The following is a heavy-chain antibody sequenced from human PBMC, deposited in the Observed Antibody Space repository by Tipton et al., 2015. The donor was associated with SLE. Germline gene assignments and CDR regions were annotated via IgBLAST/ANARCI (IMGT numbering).Heavy chain of an antibody. D-gene: IGHD6-19*01. CDR3: ARGSGWYSYWYFDL. V-gene: IGHV4-59*01. Sequence: TLSLTCSVSGVSINDYYWSWIRQPPGKGLEWIGYIYYSGTTNYNPSLKSRVTISVDTSKNQFSLKLSSVTAADTAVYYCARGSGWYSYWYFDLWGRGTLVTVSS. CDR2: IYYSGTT. CDR1: GVSINDYY. J-gene: IGHJ2*01.